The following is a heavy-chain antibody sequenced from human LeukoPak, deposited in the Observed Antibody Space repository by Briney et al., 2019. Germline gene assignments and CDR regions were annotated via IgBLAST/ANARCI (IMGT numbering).Heavy chain of an antibody. V-gene: IGHV4-59*01. Sequence: PSETLSLTCTVSGGSISSYYWSWIRQPPRKGLEWIGYIYYSGSTNYNPSLKSRVTISVDTSKNQFSLKLSSVTAADTAVYYCARAFIGSGYYFDYYYYMDVWGKGTTVTISS. CDR1: GGSISSYY. CDR3: ARAFIGSGYYFDYYYYMDV. J-gene: IGHJ6*03. D-gene: IGHD3-22*01. CDR2: IYYSGST.